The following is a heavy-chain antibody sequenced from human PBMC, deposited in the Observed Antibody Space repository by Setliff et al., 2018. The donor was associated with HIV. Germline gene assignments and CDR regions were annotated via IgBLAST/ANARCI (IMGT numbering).Heavy chain of an antibody. Sequence: GESLKISCKGSGYNFTSYWITWVRQMPGKGLEWMGRIDPSDSSTNYSPSLQVHVTISVDKSISTAFLYWSGLKASDNAIYYCARGTGSYGSDYWGRGTLVTVSS. J-gene: IGHJ4*02. V-gene: IGHV5-10-1*01. D-gene: IGHD5-18*01. CDR1: GYNFTSYW. CDR2: IDPSDSST. CDR3: ARGTGSYGSDY.